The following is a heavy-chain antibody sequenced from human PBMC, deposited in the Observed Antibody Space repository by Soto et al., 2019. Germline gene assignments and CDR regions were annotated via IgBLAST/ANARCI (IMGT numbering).Heavy chain of an antibody. CDR1: GDSVSSNSAA. Sequence: KQSQTLSLTCAISGDSVSSNSAAWNWIRQSPSRGLEWLGRTYCRSKWYNDYAVSVKSRITINPDTSKNQFSLQLNSVTPEDTAVYYCARDQSAYSSGWYATYYFDYWGQGTLVTVSS. V-gene: IGHV6-1*01. CDR3: ARDQSAYSSGWYATYYFDY. CDR2: TYCRSKWYN. D-gene: IGHD6-19*01. J-gene: IGHJ4*02.